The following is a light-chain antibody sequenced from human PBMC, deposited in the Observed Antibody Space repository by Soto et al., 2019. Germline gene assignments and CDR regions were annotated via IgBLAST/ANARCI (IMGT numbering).Light chain of an antibody. J-gene: IGLJ1*01. V-gene: IGLV2-14*01. CDR3: TSYTSSGTHV. CDR2: EVS. Sequence: QSVLTQPASVSASPGQSITISCTGTSSDVGGYNYVSWYQQRPGKAPKLIIYEVSHRPSGVSNRFSGTKSGNTASLTISGLQADDETDYYCTSYTSSGTHVFGTGTKLTVL. CDR1: SSDVGGYNY.